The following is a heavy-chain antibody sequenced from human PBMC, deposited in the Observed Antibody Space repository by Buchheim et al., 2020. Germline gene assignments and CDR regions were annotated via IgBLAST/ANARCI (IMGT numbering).Heavy chain of an antibody. CDR1: GFTFRNFW. J-gene: IGHJ4*02. V-gene: IGHV3-15*01. CDR2: IRSSTDGGTT. Sequence: EVQVVESGGGLVQPGGSLRLSCAASGFTFRNFWMHWVRQAPGKGLVWVGRIRSSTDGGTTDYAVPVKGRFTISRDDSENTLYLQMNSLKTEDTAVYYCTTLMKSARLSSDYWGQGTL. D-gene: IGHD6-6*01. CDR3: TTLMKSARLSSDY.